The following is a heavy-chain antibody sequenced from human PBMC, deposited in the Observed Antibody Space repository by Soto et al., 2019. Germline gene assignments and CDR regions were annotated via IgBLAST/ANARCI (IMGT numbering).Heavy chain of an antibody. V-gene: IGHV3-7*01. Sequence: EVQLVESGGTLVQVGGSLRLSCAASGFSFRSYWMSWVRQAPGRGLEWVANIEHDGSGTYYVDSVKGRFTVSRDNAKNSLYLQMNILRVEDTAVYYCARERHYYDRSGYQGYWGQGTLVTVSS. CDR2: IEHDGSGT. CDR1: GFSFRSYW. CDR3: ARERHYYDRSGYQGY. J-gene: IGHJ4*02. D-gene: IGHD3-22*01.